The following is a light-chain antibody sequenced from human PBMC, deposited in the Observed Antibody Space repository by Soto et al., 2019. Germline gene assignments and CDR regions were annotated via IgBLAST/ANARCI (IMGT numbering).Light chain of an antibody. CDR3: SSYTSSSTLV. CDR1: SSDVGGYNY. CDR2: EVS. J-gene: IGLJ1*01. V-gene: IGLV2-14*01. Sequence: QSALTQPASVSGSPGQSITISCTGTSSDVGGYNYVSWSQQRPGKAPKLMIYEVSNRPSGVSNRFSGSKSGNTASLTISGLQAEDEADYYCSSYTSSSTLVFGTGTKVNV.